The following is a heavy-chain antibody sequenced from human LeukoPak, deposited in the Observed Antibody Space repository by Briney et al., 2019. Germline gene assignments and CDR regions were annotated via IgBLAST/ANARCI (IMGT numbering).Heavy chain of an antibody. CDR3: AKSLEDSSGFDY. D-gene: IGHD3-22*01. CDR2: ISGSGGST. V-gene: IGHV3-23*01. CDR1: GFTFSSYA. J-gene: IGHJ4*02. Sequence: GGSLRLSCAASGFTFSSYAMSWVRQAPGKGLEWVSAISGSGGSTYYADSVKGRFTISRDNSKNTLYLQMNSLRAEYTAVYYCAKSLEDSSGFDYWGQGTLVTVSS.